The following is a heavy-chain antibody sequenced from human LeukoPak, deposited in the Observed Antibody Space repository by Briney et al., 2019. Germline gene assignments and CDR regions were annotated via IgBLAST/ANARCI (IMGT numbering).Heavy chain of an antibody. V-gene: IGHV3-21*01. J-gene: IGHJ3*02. CDR3: ARKMKTGDRVGTFDI. CDR2: IGSDGTYI. D-gene: IGHD1-1*01. Sequence: GGSLRLACAASGFTFSRHNMNWVRQAPMKGLEWVASIGSDGTYIYYADSVQGRFSISRDNAKNSLYLQMNSLRAEDTAVYYCARKMKTGDRVGTFDIWGQGTMVTVSS. CDR1: GFTFSRHN.